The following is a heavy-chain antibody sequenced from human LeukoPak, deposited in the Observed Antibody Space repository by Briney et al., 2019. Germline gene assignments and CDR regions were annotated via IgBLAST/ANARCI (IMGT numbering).Heavy chain of an antibody. V-gene: IGHV3-23*01. J-gene: IGHJ4*02. CDR1: GFTFSSYA. Sequence: GGSLRLSCAASGFTFSSYAMSWVRQAPGKGLERVSGISGSGGSTYYADSVKGRFTISRDNSKNTLYLQMNSLRAEDTAVYYCAKRWGDDTYYFDFWGQGNLVTVSS. D-gene: IGHD3-10*01. CDR3: AKRWGDDTYYFDF. CDR2: ISGSGGST.